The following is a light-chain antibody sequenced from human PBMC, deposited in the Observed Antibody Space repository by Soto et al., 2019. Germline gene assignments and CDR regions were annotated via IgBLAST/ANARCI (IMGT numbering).Light chain of an antibody. Sequence: EIVMTQSPPILSVSPGESAALSCRASQSIRTNLAWYQQKPGQAPRLLIYGASTRSTGIAARFSGSGSGTEFALTISSLQYEDIAVYYCQQYNKWTASTFGQGTRLEI. CDR3: QQYNKWTAST. CDR2: GAS. V-gene: IGKV3D-15*01. CDR1: QSIRTN. J-gene: IGKJ5*01.